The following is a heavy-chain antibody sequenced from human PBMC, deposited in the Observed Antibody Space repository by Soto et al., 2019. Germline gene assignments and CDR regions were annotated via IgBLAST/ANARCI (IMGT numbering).Heavy chain of an antibody. J-gene: IGHJ6*02. V-gene: IGHV1-18*04. CDR3: ARSPDIVVVTGATGGVDV. CDR2: VSAYNGDT. D-gene: IGHD2-2*01. Sequence: ASVKVSCKASGYTLTNYGISWVRQAPGQGLEWMGWVSAYNGDTNYAQKVQGRVTMTTDTSTSTAYMELRSLRSDDTAVYYCARSPDIVVVTGATGGVDVWGQGNTVTVSS. CDR1: GYTLTNYG.